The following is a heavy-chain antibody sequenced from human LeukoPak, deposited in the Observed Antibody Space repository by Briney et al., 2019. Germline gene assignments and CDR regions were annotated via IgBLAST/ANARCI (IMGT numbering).Heavy chain of an antibody. D-gene: IGHD4-17*01. Sequence: SETLSLTCTVSGGSISVSDYYWGWIRQPPGKGLEWIGSLSSSGSTFYNPSLRSRATLSLDTSKNEFSLILSFVTAADTAVYYCASRPSTTVAYWGQGTLVTVSS. J-gene: IGHJ4*02. V-gene: IGHV4-39*07. CDR2: LSSSGST. CDR3: ASRPSTTVAY. CDR1: GGSISVSDYY.